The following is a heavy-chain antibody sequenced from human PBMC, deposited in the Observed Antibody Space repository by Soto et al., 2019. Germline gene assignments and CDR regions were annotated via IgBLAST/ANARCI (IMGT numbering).Heavy chain of an antibody. D-gene: IGHD5-12*01. CDR1: GFTFGDYA. CDR3: TLPQDGYKWGSFAY. J-gene: IGHJ4*02. Sequence: PGGSLRLSCTASGFTFGDYAMSWFRQAPGKGLEWVGFIRSKAYGGTTEYAASVKGRFTISRDDSKSIAYLQMNSLKTEDTAVYYCTLPQDGYKWGSFAYWGQGTLVTVSS. CDR2: IRSKAYGGTT. V-gene: IGHV3-49*03.